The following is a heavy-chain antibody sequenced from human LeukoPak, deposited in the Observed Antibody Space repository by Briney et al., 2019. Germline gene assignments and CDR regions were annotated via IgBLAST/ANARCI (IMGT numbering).Heavy chain of an antibody. D-gene: IGHD1-1*01. CDR1: GYTFTAYY. Sequence: ASVNVSCKTSGYTFTAYYLHWVRQAPGQGLEWMGWISAYNGNTNYAQKLQGRVTMTTDTSTSTAYMELRSLRSDDTAVYYCARDFNWNYPYYYMDVWGKGTTVTVSS. CDR2: ISAYNGNT. V-gene: IGHV1-18*04. J-gene: IGHJ6*03. CDR3: ARDFNWNYPYYYMDV.